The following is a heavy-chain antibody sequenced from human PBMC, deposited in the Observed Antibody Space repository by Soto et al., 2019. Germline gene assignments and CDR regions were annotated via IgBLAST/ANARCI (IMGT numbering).Heavy chain of an antibody. Sequence: EVQMMESGGGLVQPGGSLRLSFAASGFTFSSYVMSWVCQAPGKGLEWLSAISDSGASTYYADPVKGRFTISRDNSKNTLYLQMNALRADYTAVCYCARWRNGYIDFDYWGQGIPVTVSS. D-gene: IGHD5-12*01. CDR3: ARWRNGYIDFDY. J-gene: IGHJ4*02. CDR1: GFTFSSYV. CDR2: ISDSGAST. V-gene: IGHV3-23*01.